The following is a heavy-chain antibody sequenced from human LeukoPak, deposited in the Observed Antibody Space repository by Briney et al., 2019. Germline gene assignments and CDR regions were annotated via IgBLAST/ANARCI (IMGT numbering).Heavy chain of an antibody. J-gene: IGHJ4*02. CDR3: ARQGPSGYEPYFDY. D-gene: IGHD5-12*01. CDR2: FYYSRST. Sequence: PSETLSLTCTVSGGSISSGGYYWSWIRPPPGQGLVWIGYFYYSRSTYYNPTLKTRVTISVDTSKNQFTLKLSSVSAADTAVYYCARQGPSGYEPYFDYCGQGTLVTVSS. V-gene: IGHV4-61*08. CDR1: GGSISSGGYY.